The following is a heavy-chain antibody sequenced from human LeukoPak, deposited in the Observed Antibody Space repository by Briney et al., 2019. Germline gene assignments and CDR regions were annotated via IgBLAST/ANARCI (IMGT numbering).Heavy chain of an antibody. CDR3: AKDFRYSGSYSAYDAFDI. J-gene: IGHJ3*02. CDR2: TSGSGGST. Sequence: GGSLRLSCAASGFTFSDYYMSWIRQAPGEGLEWVSGTSGSGGSTYYADSVKGRFTISRDNSKNTLYLQMTSLRAEDTAIYYCAKDFRYSGSYSAYDAFDIWGQGTMVTVSS. V-gene: IGHV3-23*01. D-gene: IGHD1-26*01. CDR1: GFTFSDYY.